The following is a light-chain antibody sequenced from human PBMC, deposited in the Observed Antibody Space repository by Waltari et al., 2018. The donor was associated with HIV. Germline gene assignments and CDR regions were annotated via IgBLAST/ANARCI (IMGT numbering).Light chain of an antibody. J-gene: IGLJ2*01. CDR1: SSNIGAGYD. Sequence: QSVLTQPPSVSGPPGQRVTISCTGSSSNIGAGYDVPWYQQLPGTAPKLLIYANINRPSGVPDRFSGSKSGSSASLAITGLQAEDEAHYYCQSFDSSLTTSGVIFGGGTKLTVL. CDR2: ANI. V-gene: IGLV1-40*01. CDR3: QSFDSSLTTSGVI.